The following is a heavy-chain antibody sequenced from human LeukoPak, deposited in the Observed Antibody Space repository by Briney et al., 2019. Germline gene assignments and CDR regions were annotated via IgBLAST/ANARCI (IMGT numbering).Heavy chain of an antibody. CDR2: ISGSGGST. V-gene: IGHV3-23*01. J-gene: IGHJ5*02. D-gene: IGHD3-22*01. Sequence: GGSLRLSCAASGFTFSSYAMSWVRQAPGKGLEWVSAISGSGGSTYYADSVKGRFTNSRDNSKNTLYLQMNSLRAEDTAVYYCAKDHYYDSSGYYDPWGQGTLVTVSS. CDR1: GFTFSSYA. CDR3: AKDHYYDSSGYYDP.